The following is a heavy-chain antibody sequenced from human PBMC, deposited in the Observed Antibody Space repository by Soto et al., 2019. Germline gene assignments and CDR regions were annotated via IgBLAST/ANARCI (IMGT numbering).Heavy chain of an antibody. V-gene: IGHV3-30*18. Sequence: PGGSLRLSCAASGFTFSDYYMSWIRQAPGKGLEWVAVISYDGSNKYYADSVKGRFTISRDNSKNTLYLQMNSLRAEDTAVYYCAKGDTMIVVVINYFDYWGQGTLVTVSS. J-gene: IGHJ4*02. CDR1: GFTFSDYY. CDR2: ISYDGSNK. D-gene: IGHD3-22*01. CDR3: AKGDTMIVVVINYFDY.